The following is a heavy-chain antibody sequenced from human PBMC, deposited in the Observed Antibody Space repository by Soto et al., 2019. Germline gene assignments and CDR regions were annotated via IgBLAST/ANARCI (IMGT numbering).Heavy chain of an antibody. CDR1: GYTFTGYY. CDR3: SRGQKLEFLNRWFDP. CDR2: INPKICGT. V-gene: IGHV1-2*04. D-gene: IGHD6-13*01. J-gene: IGHJ5*02. Sequence: ASVKVSCKASGYTFTGYYMHLVRQAPVQVLELMVWINPKICGTNYAQKVQGWVTMTMYRSISASYIELSMLISDYTSVYYCSRGQKLEFLNRWFDPWGQGTMVTVSS.